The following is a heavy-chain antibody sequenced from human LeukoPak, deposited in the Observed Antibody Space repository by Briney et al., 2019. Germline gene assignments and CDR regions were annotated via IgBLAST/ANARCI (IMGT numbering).Heavy chain of an antibody. V-gene: IGHV3-21*01. CDR3: ARDRGGSAAFDI. D-gene: IGHD4-23*01. J-gene: IGHJ3*02. Sequence: PGGSLRLSCAASGFTFSHYSMNWVRQAPGKGLEWVSSISSSSSYIYYADSVKGRFTISRDNAKNSLYLQMNSLRAEDTAVYYCARDRGGSAAFDIWGQGTMVTVSS. CDR1: GFTFSHYS. CDR2: ISSSSSYI.